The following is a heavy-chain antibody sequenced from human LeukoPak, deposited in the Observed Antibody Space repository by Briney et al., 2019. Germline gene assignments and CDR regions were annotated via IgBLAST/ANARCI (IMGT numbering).Heavy chain of an antibody. D-gene: IGHD3-22*01. Sequence: ASVKVSCKASGYTFTSYGISWVRQAPGQGLEWMGWISAYNGNTNYAQKLQGRVTMTTDTSTSTAYMELRSPRSDDTAVYYCARVEWDYYDSSGYYFDYWGQGTLVTVSS. J-gene: IGHJ4*02. V-gene: IGHV1-18*01. CDR2: ISAYNGNT. CDR1: GYTFTSYG. CDR3: ARVEWDYYDSSGYYFDY.